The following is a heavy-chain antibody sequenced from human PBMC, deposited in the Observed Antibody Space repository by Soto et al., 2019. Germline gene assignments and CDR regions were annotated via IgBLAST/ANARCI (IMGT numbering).Heavy chain of an antibody. CDR1: GGTFSSSA. J-gene: IGHJ3*01. CDR3: ARNNDRLQLGGNYHSTLDV. CDR2: IIPLFRTP. V-gene: IGHV1-69*12. Sequence: QVQLVQSGAEMKEPGSSVKVSCKTSGGTFSSSAISWLRQAPGQGLEWMGGIIPLFRTPDYAQKFQGRVTIAADECTSNTYMELRSMRYEYTAVYYCARNNDRLQLGGNYHSTLDVWGQGTKITVSS. D-gene: IGHD1-7*01.